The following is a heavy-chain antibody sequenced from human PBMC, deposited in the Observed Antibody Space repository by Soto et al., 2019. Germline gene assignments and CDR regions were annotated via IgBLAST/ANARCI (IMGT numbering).Heavy chain of an antibody. V-gene: IGHV1-2*04. Sequence: ASENLYCKAAGYTFTGYYMHWVRQAPGQGLEWMGWINPNNGATNYAQKFQGWLTLTRDTSISTAYMELSSPRSDDTAVYYCATIFCFGGVTQWLMAVCGQRTTVIVSS. CDR1: GYTFTGYY. J-gene: IGHJ6*02. CDR2: INPNNGAT. D-gene: IGHD6-19*01. CDR3: ATIFCFGGVTQWLMAV.